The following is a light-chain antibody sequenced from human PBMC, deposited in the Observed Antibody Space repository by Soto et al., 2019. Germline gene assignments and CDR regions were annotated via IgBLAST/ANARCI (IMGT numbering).Light chain of an antibody. CDR2: AAS. CDR3: QQYYSYPGT. Sequence: AIRMTQSPSSLSASTGDRVTITCRASQGISSYLAGYQQKPGKAPKLLIYAASTLQSGVPSRFSGSGSGTDFTLTISCLQSEDFATYYCQQYYSYPGTFRPGTKVDIK. CDR1: QGISSY. V-gene: IGKV1-8*01. J-gene: IGKJ3*01.